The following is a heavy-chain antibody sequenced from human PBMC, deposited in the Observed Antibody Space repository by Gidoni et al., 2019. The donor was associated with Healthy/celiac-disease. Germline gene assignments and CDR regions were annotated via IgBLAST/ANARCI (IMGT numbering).Heavy chain of an antibody. CDR3: TTGDILTGYYDY. CDR2: IKSKTDGGTT. V-gene: IGHV3-15*07. D-gene: IGHD3-9*01. J-gene: IGHJ4*02. Sequence: EVQLVESGGGLVKPGGSLRLSCAASGFTFSNAWMNWVRQAPGKGLEWVGRIKSKTDGGTTDYAAPVKGRFTSSRDESKNTLYLQMNSLKTEDTAVYYCTTGDILTGYYDYWGQGTLVTVSS. CDR1: GFTFSNAW.